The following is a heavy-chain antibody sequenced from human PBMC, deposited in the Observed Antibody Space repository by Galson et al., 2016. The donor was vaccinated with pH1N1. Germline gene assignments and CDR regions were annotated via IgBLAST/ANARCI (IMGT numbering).Heavy chain of an antibody. Sequence: RLSCAASGFTFDDYAMYWVRQAPGKGLEWVSGISWNSGSIGYADSVKGRFTISRDNAKNSLYLQMNSLRAEDTALYYCAKVSGYSYGPFDYWGQGELVTVSS. CDR2: ISWNSGSI. J-gene: IGHJ4*02. CDR1: GFTFDDYA. V-gene: IGHV3-9*01. D-gene: IGHD5-18*01. CDR3: AKVSGYSYGPFDY.